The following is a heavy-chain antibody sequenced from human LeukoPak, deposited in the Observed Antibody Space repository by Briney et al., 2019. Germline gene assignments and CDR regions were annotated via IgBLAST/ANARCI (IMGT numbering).Heavy chain of an antibody. CDR3: ATMSIAAGNDY. Sequence: SETLSLTCTVSGGSLSSYYWSWIRQPPGKGLEWIGYIYYSGSTNYNPSLKSRVTISVDTSKNQFSLKLSSVTAADTAVYCCATMSIAAGNDYWGQGTLVTVSS. V-gene: IGHV4-59*08. CDR1: GGSLSSYY. J-gene: IGHJ4*02. D-gene: IGHD6-6*01. CDR2: IYYSGST.